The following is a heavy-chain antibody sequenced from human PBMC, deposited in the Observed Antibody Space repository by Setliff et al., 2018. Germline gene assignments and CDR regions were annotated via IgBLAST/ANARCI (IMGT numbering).Heavy chain of an antibody. CDR3: ASDIHNDYDYFDY. V-gene: IGHV3-23*03. CDR2: IYSGGSRT. D-gene: IGHD4-17*01. CDR1: GFTFSNYA. Sequence: GGSLRLSCEASGFTFSNYAMGWVRQAPGKGLEWVSVIYSGGSRTYSADSVKGRFTIFRDNSRNTLHLQMNSLRAEDTAVYYCASDIHNDYDYFDYWGQGIQVTVSS. J-gene: IGHJ4*02.